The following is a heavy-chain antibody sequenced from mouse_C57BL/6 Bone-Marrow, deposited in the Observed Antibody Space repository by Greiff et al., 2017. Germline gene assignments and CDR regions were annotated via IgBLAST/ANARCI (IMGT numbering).Heavy chain of an antibody. D-gene: IGHD1-1*01. V-gene: IGHV8-8*01. CDR2: IWWDDDK. Sequence: QVTLKESGPGILQPSQTLSLTCSFSGFSLSTFGMGVGWIRQPSGKGLEWLAHIWWDDDKYYNPALKSRLTISKDTSKNQVFLKIANVDTADTATYYCAQLLGGYYGKGDFDYWGQGTTLTVSS. CDR1: GFSLSTFGMG. J-gene: IGHJ2*01. CDR3: AQLLGGYYGKGDFDY.